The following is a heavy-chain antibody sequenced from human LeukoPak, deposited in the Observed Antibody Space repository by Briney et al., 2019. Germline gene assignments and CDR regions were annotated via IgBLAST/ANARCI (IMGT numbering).Heavy chain of an antibody. J-gene: IGHJ4*02. CDR2: INPNSGAT. CDR3: ASGLTTVTFDC. V-gene: IGHV1-2*02. Sequence: ASVKVSFTASGYTFTGSYLHWVRQAPGQGLEWMGWINPNSGATNYARQFQGRVTMTRDTSISTAYMELSRLRSDDTAVYHCASGLTTVTFDCWGQGTLVTVTS. CDR1: GYTFTGSY. D-gene: IGHD4-17*01.